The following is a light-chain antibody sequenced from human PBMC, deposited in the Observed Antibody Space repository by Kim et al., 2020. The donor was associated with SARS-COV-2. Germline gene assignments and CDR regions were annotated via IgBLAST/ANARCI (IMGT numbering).Light chain of an antibody. Sequence: RQTATLTCTGNSNNVGDQGAAWLRQHQGHPPKLLSYRTDNRPSGISEKFSASRSGNIATLTITGLQPGDEADYYCSAWDSSLSAWVFGGGTQLTVL. CDR2: RTD. CDR3: SAWDSSLSAWV. CDR1: SNNVGDQG. V-gene: IGLV10-54*01. J-gene: IGLJ3*02.